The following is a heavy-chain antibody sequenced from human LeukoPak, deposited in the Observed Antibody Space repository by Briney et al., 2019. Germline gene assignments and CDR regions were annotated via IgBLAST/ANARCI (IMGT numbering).Heavy chain of an antibody. Sequence: ASVKVSCKAFGYTFTNNWMHWVRQAPGQGPEWMGLISPTGGSTAYAQKFQGRVTLTRDMSTSTDYLELCSLRSEDKAVYYCARGGGYSYGRYFDYWGQGTLVTVSS. J-gene: IGHJ4*02. V-gene: IGHV1-46*01. CDR1: GYTFTNNW. D-gene: IGHD5-18*01. CDR2: ISPTGGST. CDR3: ARGGGYSYGRYFDY.